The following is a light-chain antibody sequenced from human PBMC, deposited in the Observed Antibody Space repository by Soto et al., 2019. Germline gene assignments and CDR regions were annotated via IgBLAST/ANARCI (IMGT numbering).Light chain of an antibody. CDR1: SSDVGGYNY. J-gene: IGLJ2*01. CDR3: RSYTSSSTLGV. CDR2: EVS. Sequence: QSALTQPASVSGSPGQSITISCTGTSSDVGGYNYVSWYQQHPGKAPKLMIYEVSNRPSGGSNRFSGSKSGNTASLTISGLQAEDEADYYCRSYTSSSTLGVFGGGTKLTVL. V-gene: IGLV2-14*01.